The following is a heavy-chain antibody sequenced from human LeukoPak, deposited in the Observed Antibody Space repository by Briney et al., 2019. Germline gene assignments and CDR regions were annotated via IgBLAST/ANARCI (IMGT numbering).Heavy chain of an antibody. CDR2: ISGSGGTT. CDR1: GFSFSSYA. V-gene: IGHV3-23*01. J-gene: IGHJ5*02. D-gene: IGHD4-11*01. CDR3: AKDRSTVRVDWFDP. Sequence: AGGSLRLSCAASGFSFSSYALSWVRQAPGTGLEWVSTISGSGGTTNYADSVRGRFTISRDNSKNTLYLQMNSLRAEDTAVYYCAKDRSTVRVDWFDPWGQGTLVTVSS.